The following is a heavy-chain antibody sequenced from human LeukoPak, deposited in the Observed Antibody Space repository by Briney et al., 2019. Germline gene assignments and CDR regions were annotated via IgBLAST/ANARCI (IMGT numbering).Heavy chain of an antibody. CDR3: TPQYGSGSYYEKFDY. D-gene: IGHD3-10*01. V-gene: IGHV3-48*03. J-gene: IGHJ4*02. CDR2: ISSSGSTI. Sequence: PGGSLRLSCAASGFTFSSYEMNWVRQAPGKVLEWVSYISSSGSTIYYADSVKGRFTISRDNAKNSLYLQMNSLRAEDTAVYYCTPQYGSGSYYEKFDYWGQGTLVTVSS. CDR1: GFTFSSYE.